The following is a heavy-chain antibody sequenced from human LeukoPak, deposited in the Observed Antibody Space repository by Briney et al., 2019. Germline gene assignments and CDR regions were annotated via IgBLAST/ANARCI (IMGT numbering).Heavy chain of an antibody. CDR2: ISYDGSNK. Sequence: QPGRSLRLSCAASGFTFSSYAMHWVRQAPGKGLEWVAVISYDGSNKYYADSVKGRFTISRDNSKNTLYLQMNSLRAEDTAVYYCARDGAYYDILTGLPPLFDYWGQGTLVTVSS. D-gene: IGHD3-9*01. J-gene: IGHJ4*02. CDR3: ARDGAYYDILTGLPPLFDY. CDR1: GFTFSSYA. V-gene: IGHV3-30-3*01.